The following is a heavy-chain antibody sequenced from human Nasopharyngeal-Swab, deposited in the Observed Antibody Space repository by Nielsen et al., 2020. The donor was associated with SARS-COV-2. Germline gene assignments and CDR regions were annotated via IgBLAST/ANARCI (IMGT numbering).Heavy chain of an antibody. D-gene: IGHD3-22*01. CDR1: GYTFTSYG. CDR3: AREPYYDSSGYYYSDAFDI. V-gene: IGHV1-18*01. Sequence: ASVKVSCKASGYTFTSYGISWVRQAPGQGLEWMGWISAYNGNTNYAQKLQGRVTMTIDTFTSTAYMELRSLRSDDTAVYYCAREPYYDSSGYYYSDAFDIWGQGTMVTVSS. CDR2: ISAYNGNT. J-gene: IGHJ3*02.